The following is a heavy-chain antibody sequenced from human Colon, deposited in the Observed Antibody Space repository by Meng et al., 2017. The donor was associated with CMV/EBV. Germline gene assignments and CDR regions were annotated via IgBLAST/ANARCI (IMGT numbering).Heavy chain of an antibody. CDR1: GDSMSSYY. V-gene: IGHV4-59*01. D-gene: IGHD1-26*01. J-gene: IGHJ3*02. Sequence: ESLKISCNVSGDSMSSYYWAWIRQSPGKGLEWIGYIYSGGSANYNPSLKSRVTISVDTSKNHFSLKLNSVTAADTAVYYCGREKEGVVGRDAFDIWGQGTMVTVSS. CDR3: GREKEGVVGRDAFDI. CDR2: IYSGGSA.